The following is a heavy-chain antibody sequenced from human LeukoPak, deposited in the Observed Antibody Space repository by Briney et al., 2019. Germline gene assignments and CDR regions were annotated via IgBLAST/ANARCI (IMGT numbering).Heavy chain of an antibody. J-gene: IGHJ4*02. CDR1: GGTFSSYA. V-gene: IGHV1-69*13. D-gene: IGHD6-13*01. CDR2: IIPIFGTA. Sequence: SVKVSCKASGGTFSSYAISWVRQAPGQGLEWMGGIIPIFGTANYAQKFQGRVTITADESTSTAYMELSSLRSEDTAVYYCARLYSSSSALDYWGQGTLVTVSS. CDR3: ARLYSSSSALDY.